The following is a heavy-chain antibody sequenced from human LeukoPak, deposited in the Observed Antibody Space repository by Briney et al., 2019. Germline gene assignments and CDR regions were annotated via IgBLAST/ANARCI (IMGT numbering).Heavy chain of an antibody. D-gene: IGHD2-21*02. CDR3: ARGKYCGGDCYSDDAFDI. CDR2: ISSRSSYI. CDR1: GFAFSSYS. J-gene: IGHJ3*02. V-gene: IGHV3-21*01. Sequence: GGSLRLSCAASGFAFSSYSMNWVRQAPGKGLEWVSSISSRSSYIYYADSVKGRFTISRDNAKNSLYLQMNSLRAEDTAVYYCARGKYCGGDCYSDDAFDIWGQGTMVTVSS.